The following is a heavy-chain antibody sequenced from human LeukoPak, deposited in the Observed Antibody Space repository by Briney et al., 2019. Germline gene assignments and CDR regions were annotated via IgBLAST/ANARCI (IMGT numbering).Heavy chain of an antibody. J-gene: IGHJ6*03. V-gene: IGHV3-7*01. CDR3: ARVAAAGTEIFVNFYYSMDI. CDR1: GFTFSSRDW. Sequence: GGSLRLSCVASGFTFSSRDWMTWVRQAPGKGLEWVANIKQDGSEKNYVDSVKGRFTISRDNAKNSVDLQMNSLRVEDTAVYYCARVAAAGTEIFVNFYYSMDIWGKGTTVTISS. D-gene: IGHD6-13*01. CDR2: IKQDGSEK.